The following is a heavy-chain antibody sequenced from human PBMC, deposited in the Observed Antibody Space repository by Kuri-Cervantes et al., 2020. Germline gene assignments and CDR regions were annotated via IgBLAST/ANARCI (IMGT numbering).Heavy chain of an antibody. D-gene: IGHD1-7*01. CDR3: ARGGGRYNWNYGGGWFDP. CDR2: INHSRST. CDR1: GGSFSGYY. V-gene: IGHV4-34*01. Sequence: GSLRLSCAVYGGSFSGYYWSWIRQPPGKWLEWIWEINHSRSTNYNPSLKSRVTISVDTSKNQFSLMLSSVTAADTAVYYCARGGGRYNWNYGGGWFDPRGQGTLVTVSS. J-gene: IGHJ5*02.